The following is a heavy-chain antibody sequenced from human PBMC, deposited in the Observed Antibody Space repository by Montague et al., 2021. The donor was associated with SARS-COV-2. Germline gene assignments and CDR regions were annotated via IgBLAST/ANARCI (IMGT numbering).Heavy chain of an antibody. J-gene: IGHJ4*02. Sequence: SETLSLTCTVSGGSISSSSYYWGWIRQPPGKGLVWIGSIYYSVSTYSTPSLKGPVSISVDTSQNPLSLKLSSVTAADTAVYYCARKASRGITIVGVFTASYYFDYWGQGTLVTVSS. CDR3: ARKASRGITIVGVFTASYYFDY. CDR1: GGSISSSSYY. V-gene: IGHV4-39*01. CDR2: IYYSVST. D-gene: IGHD3-3*01.